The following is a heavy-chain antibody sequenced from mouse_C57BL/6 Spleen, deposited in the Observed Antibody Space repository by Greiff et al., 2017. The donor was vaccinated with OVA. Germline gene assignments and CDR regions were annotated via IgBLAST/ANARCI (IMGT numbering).Heavy chain of an antibody. J-gene: IGHJ3*01. D-gene: IGHD2-2*01. CDR1: GFSLTSYG. V-gene: IGHV2-2*01. CDR2: IWSGGST. Sequence: VKLVESGPGLVQPSQSLSITCTVSGFSLTSYGVHWVRQSPGKGLEWLGVIWSGGSTDYNAAFISRLSISKDNSKSQVFFKMNSLQADDTAIYYCARNGDGYDARAWFAYWGQGTLVTVSA. CDR3: ARNGDGYDARAWFAY.